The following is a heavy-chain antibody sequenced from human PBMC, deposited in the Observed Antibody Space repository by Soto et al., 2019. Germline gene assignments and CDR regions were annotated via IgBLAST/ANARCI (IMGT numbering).Heavy chain of an antibody. V-gene: IGHV1-18*01. CDR3: ARSSVTGKGGMDV. Sequence: QVQLVQSGAEVKKPGASVKVSCKASGYTFTSYGFSWVRQAPGQGLEWMGWINGYTGNTHYAQKFQGRVTMTTDTSTSTAYMALWTLISDDTAVYYCARSSVTGKGGMDVWGQGTTVTVSS. J-gene: IGHJ6*02. CDR1: GYTFTSYG. CDR2: INGYTGNT. D-gene: IGHD3-10*01.